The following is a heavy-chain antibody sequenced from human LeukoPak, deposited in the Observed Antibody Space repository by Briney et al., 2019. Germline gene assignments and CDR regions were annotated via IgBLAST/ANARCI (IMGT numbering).Heavy chain of an antibody. V-gene: IGHV1-46*01. CDR3: ARDYYDVPFDY. J-gene: IGHJ4*02. CDR1: GYTLTSYY. CDR2: INPSGGST. D-gene: IGHD3-22*01. Sequence: ASVKVSCKASGYTLTSYYMHWVRQAPGQGLEWMGIINPSGGSTSYAQKFQGRVTMTRDTSTSTVYMELSSLRAEDTAVYYCARDYYDVPFDYWGQGTLVTVSS.